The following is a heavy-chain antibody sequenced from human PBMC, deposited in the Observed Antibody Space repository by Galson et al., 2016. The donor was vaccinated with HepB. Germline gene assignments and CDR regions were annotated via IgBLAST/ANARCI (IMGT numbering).Heavy chain of an antibody. CDR2: IAYSGNT. Sequence: SETLSPTCTISRGSISRYYWSWIRQPPGKGLEWIGYIAYSGNTHYNPSLKSRVTISLHKSKDQVSLKLRSVTPPDTAVYYCARTGNFDYWGQGTLVAVSS. V-gene: IGHV4-59*01. CDR3: ARTGNFDY. CDR1: RGSISRYY. J-gene: IGHJ4*02. D-gene: IGHD1-1*01.